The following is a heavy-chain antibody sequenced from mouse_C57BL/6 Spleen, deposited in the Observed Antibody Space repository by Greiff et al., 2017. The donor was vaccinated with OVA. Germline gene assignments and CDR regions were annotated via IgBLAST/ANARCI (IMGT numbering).Heavy chain of an antibody. Sequence: VKLQESGAELVKPGASVKMSCKASGYTFTSYWITWVKQRPGQGLEWIGDIYPGSGSTNYNEKFKSKATLTVDTSSSTAYMQLSSLTSEDSAVYYCARSTVVENWFAYWGQGTLVTVSA. V-gene: IGHV1-55*01. CDR2: IYPGSGST. CDR1: GYTFTSYW. CDR3: ARSTVVENWFAY. J-gene: IGHJ3*01. D-gene: IGHD1-1*01.